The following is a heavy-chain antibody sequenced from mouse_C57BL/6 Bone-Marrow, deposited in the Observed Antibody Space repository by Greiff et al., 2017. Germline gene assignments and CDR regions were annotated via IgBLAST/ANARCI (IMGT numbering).Heavy chain of an antibody. CDR1: GYTFTSYG. V-gene: IGHV1-81*01. Sequence: QVQLQQSGAELARPGASVKLSCKASGYTFTSYGISWVKQRTGQGLEWIGEIYPRSGNTYYNEKFKGKATLTADKSSSTAYMELRSLTSEDSAVYFCARDYYGSSLFDYWGQGTTLTVSS. J-gene: IGHJ2*01. CDR2: IYPRSGNT. CDR3: ARDYYGSSLFDY. D-gene: IGHD1-1*01.